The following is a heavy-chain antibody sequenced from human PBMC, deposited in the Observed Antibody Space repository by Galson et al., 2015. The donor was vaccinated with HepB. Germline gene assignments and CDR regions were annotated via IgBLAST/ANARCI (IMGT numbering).Heavy chain of an antibody. CDR3: AKDRRPGPARSLYYFDY. Sequence: SLRLSCAASGFTFSSYAMSWVRQAPGKGLEWVSAISGSGGSTYYADSVKGRFTISRDNSKNTLYLQMNSLRAEDTAVYYCAKDRRPGPARSLYYFDYWGQGTLVTVSS. J-gene: IGHJ4*02. CDR1: GFTFSSYA. CDR2: ISGSGGST. V-gene: IGHV3-23*01.